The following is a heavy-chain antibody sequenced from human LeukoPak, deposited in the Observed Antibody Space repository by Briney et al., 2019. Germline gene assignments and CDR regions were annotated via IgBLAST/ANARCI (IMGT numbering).Heavy chain of an antibody. J-gene: IGHJ4*02. CDR2: ISGSDSNT. CDR1: GFTFSGSA. Sequence: GGSLRLSCAASGFTFSGSAMSWVRQAPGKGLEWVSTISGSDSNTHYADSVKGRFTISRDNSKNTLYLQMNSLRADDTAVYYCAKSGYNRFDYWGQGTLVTVSS. V-gene: IGHV3-23*01. CDR3: AKSGYNRFDY. D-gene: IGHD5-24*01.